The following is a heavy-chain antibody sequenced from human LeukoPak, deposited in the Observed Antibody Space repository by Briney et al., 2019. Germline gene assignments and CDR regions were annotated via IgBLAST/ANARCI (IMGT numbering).Heavy chain of an antibody. Sequence: SQTLSLTCAISGDSVSSNSAAWHWLRQSPSRGLEWLGRAYYRSKWYNDYAVSVKSRITINPETSKNQFSLQLNSVTPEDTAVYYCARGSFDSSWYWGQGTLVTVSS. CDR2: AYYRSKWYN. J-gene: IGHJ4*02. V-gene: IGHV6-1*01. CDR3: ARGSFDSSWY. CDR1: GDSVSSNSAA. D-gene: IGHD6-13*01.